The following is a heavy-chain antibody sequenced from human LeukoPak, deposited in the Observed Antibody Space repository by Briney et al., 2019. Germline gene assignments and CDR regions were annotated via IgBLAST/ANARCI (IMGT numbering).Heavy chain of an antibody. J-gene: IGHJ3*02. CDR1: GDSISSYY. CDR3: ATHILTGYYDAFDI. V-gene: IGHV4-59*01. Sequence: SETLSLTCTVSGDSISSYYWSWIRQPPGKGLEWIGYIYYSGSTNYNPSLKSRVTISVDTSKNQFSLKLSSVTAADTAVYYCATHILTGYYDAFDIWGQGTMVTVSS. CDR2: IYYSGST. D-gene: IGHD3-9*01.